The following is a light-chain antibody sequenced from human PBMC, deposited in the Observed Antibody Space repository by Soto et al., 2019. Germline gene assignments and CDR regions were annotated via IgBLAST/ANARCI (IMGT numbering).Light chain of an antibody. CDR2: GAS. J-gene: IGKJ3*01. V-gene: IGKV3-20*01. CDR3: QQSGSSPLFT. CDR1: QSVSSNY. Sequence: EIVLTQSPGTLSLSPGERATLSCRASQSVSSNYLAWYQQKPGQAPRLLIYGASSRATGIPDRFSGSGSGTDFTLSISRLEPEDFAVYYCQQSGSSPLFTFGPGTKVEIK.